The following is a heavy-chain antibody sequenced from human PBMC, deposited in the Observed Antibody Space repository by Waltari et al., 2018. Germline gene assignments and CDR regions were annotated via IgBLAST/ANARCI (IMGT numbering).Heavy chain of an antibody. CDR2: ISGNNGHT. J-gene: IGHJ5*02. CDR1: GYAFSDYG. V-gene: IGHV1-18*01. D-gene: IGHD2-21*01. Sequence: QVQLVQSGAEVKKPGASVKVSCKASGYAFSDYGISWVRQAPGQGLEWMGWISGNNGHTNHAPKFQGGLIMTEDTSPTTVYMELTYLTSDDTAVYYCARERHRLMEEGYLMALDPWGQGTWSPSPQ. CDR3: ARERHRLMEEGYLMALDP.